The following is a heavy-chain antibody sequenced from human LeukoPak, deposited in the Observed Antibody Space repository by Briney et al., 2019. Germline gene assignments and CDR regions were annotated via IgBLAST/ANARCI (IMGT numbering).Heavy chain of an antibody. J-gene: IGHJ3*02. CDR2: FHDGGST. CDR3: AKFYFDRSGYSDVFDI. Sequence: SDTLSLTCSVSGSSVSRYYWSWIRQPPGKGLEWIGCFHDGGSTVYHPSFNSRVTISVDTSKNQVYLNLAALTAACTDVYFCAKFYFDRSGYSDVFDIWGQGTMVTVSS. CDR1: GSSVSRYY. D-gene: IGHD3-22*01. V-gene: IGHV4-59*02.